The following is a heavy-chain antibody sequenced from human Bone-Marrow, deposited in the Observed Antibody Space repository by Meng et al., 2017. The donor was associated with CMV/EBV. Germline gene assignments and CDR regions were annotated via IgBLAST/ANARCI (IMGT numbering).Heavy chain of an antibody. CDR3: VLDYCSSTSCYRGNYYYGMDV. CDR1: GFTFSSYS. CDR2: ISSSSSYI. V-gene: IGHV3-21*01. Sequence: ETLSLTCAASGFTFSSYSMNWVRQAPGKGLEWVSSISSSSSYIYYADSVKGRFTISRDNAKNSLYLQMNSLRAEDTAVYYCVLDYCSSTSCYRGNYYYGMDVWGQGTTVTVSS. J-gene: IGHJ6*02. D-gene: IGHD2-2*01.